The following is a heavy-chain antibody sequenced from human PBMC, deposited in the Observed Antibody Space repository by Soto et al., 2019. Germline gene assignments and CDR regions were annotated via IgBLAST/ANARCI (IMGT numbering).Heavy chain of an antibody. Sequence: GGSLRLSCTASGFTCGDYAMSWFRQAPGKGLEWVGFIRSKAYGGTTEYAASVKGRFTISRDDSKSIAYLQMNSLKTEDTAVYYCTRYCGDYAPVFFAYCGQGTLDIGSS. D-gene: IGHD4-17*01. CDR1: GFTCGDYA. CDR2: IRSKAYGGTT. J-gene: IGHJ4*02. V-gene: IGHV3-49*03. CDR3: TRYCGDYAPVFFAY.